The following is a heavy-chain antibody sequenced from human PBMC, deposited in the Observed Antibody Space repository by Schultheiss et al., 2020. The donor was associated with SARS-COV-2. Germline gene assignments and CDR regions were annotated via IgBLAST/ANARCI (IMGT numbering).Heavy chain of an antibody. CDR2: ISYDGSNE. J-gene: IGHJ4*02. CDR3: ARSDDVVVVAAINFDN. CDR1: GFTFSSYD. Sequence: GESLKISCGASGFTFSSYDMHWVRQATGRGLEWVAVISYDGSNEHFADSVKGRFTISRDNSKNTVYLQMTSLGAEDTAVYYCARSDDVVVVAAINFDNWGQGTRVTVSS. D-gene: IGHD2-15*01. V-gene: IGHV3-30*03.